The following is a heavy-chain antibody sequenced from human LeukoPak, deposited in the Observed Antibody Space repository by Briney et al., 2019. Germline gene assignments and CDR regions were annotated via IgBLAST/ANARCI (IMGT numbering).Heavy chain of an antibody. J-gene: IGHJ4*02. D-gene: IGHD6-19*01. CDR2: INPNTGAI. CDR1: GGTFSSYA. CDR3: ARDRVGSGWPRPYYFEF. Sequence: ASVKVSCKASGGTFSSYAISWLRQAPGQGLEWMGWINPNTGAIMFAEKFRGRVTMTRDTSISTGYMELRGLKSDDTAVYYCARDRVGSGWPRPYYFEFWGQGTPVTVSS. V-gene: IGHV1-2*02.